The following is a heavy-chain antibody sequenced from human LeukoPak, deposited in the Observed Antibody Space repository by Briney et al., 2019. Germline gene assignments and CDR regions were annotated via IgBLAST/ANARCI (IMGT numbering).Heavy chain of an antibody. Sequence: TSQTLSLTCTVSGGSISSGSYYWSWIRQPAGKGLEWIRRIYTSGSSNYNPSLKSRVTISVDSSKNQLSLKLSSVTAADTAVYYCARDRQLRFLEQGWFDPWGQGTLVTVSS. CDR2: IYTSGSS. V-gene: IGHV4-61*02. CDR1: GGSISSGSYY. D-gene: IGHD3-3*01. J-gene: IGHJ5*02. CDR3: ARDRQLRFLEQGWFDP.